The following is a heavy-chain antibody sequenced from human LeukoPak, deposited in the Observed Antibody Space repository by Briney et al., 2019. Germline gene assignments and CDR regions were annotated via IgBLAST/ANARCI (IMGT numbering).Heavy chain of an antibody. J-gene: IGHJ3*02. CDR3: VREGPRGLAFDI. CDR1: GFTFRSHD. D-gene: IGHD3/OR15-3a*01. Sequence: PGGSPRLSCAASGFTFRSHDMSWVRQAPGKGLEWVSGISASGGSTFYADSVKGRFTISRDNSKNTLYLQMNGLRVEDTAVYYCVREGPRGLAFDIWGQGTMVTVSS. CDR2: ISASGGST. V-gene: IGHV3-23*01.